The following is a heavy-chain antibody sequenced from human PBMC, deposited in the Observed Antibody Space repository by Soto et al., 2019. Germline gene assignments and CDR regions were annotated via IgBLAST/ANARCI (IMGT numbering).Heavy chain of an antibody. Sequence: SLRLSCAASGFTFSSYWMHWVRQAPGKGLVWVSRINSDGSSTSYADSVKGRSTISRDNAKNTLYLQMNSLRAEDTAVYYCARDEAAQYYFDYWGQETLVTVSS. J-gene: IGHJ4*02. CDR3: ARDEAAQYYFDY. CDR1: GFTFSSYW. V-gene: IGHV3-74*01. CDR2: INSDGSST. D-gene: IGHD6-13*01.